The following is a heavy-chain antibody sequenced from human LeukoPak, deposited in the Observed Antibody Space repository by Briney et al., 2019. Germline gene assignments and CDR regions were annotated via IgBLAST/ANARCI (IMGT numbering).Heavy chain of an antibody. D-gene: IGHD4-17*01. CDR3: AGVDDYGDPYYFDY. CDR2: IYYSGST. J-gene: IGHJ4*02. CDR1: GGSISSYY. V-gene: IGHV4-59*01. Sequence: SETLPLTCTVSGGSISSYYWSWIRQPPGKGLEWIGYIYYSGSTNYNPSLKSRVTISVDTSKNQFSLKLSSVTAADTAVYYCAGVDDYGDPYYFDYWGQGTLVTVSS.